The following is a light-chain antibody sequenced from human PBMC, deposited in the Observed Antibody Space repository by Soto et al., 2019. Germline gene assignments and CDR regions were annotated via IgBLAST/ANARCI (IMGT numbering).Light chain of an antibody. CDR1: SNDVGSFNL. V-gene: IGLV2-23*01. CDR2: EGG. CDR3: CSYAGGSIMV. Sequence: QSALTQPASATGSPGQSITISCTGTSNDVGSFNLVSWYQQHPGKAPKLMIYEGGQRPSGVSNRISGSKSGNTASLTISGLQAEDEAAYYCCSYAGGSIMVFGGGTKLTVL. J-gene: IGLJ2*01.